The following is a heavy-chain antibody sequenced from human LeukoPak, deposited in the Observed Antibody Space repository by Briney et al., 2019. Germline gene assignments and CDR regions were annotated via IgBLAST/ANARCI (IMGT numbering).Heavy chain of an antibody. CDR2: ISSVVGYI. CDR3: ARVAIQDRSFDY. D-gene: IGHD3-3*02. J-gene: IGHJ4*02. CDR1: GFTFNTYS. V-gene: IGHV3-21*06. Sequence: GGSLRHSCAASGFTFNTYSMNWVRQAPGKGLEWVSYISSVVGYIYYSDSVKGRFTVSRDNAKNSLYLQMNSLRADDTAVYYCARVAIQDRSFDYWGQGTLDTVSS.